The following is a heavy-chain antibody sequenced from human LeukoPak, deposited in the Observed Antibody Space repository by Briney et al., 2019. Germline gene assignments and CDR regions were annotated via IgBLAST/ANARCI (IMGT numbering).Heavy chain of an antibody. Sequence: SETLSLTCTVSGGSISSGDYYWSWIRQPPGKGLEWIGYIYYSGSTYYNPSLKSRVTISVDTSKNQFSLKLSSVTAADTAVYYCARGPYYDFWSGYYTYGMDVWGQGTTVTVSS. D-gene: IGHD3-3*01. CDR2: IYYSGST. J-gene: IGHJ6*02. CDR3: ARGPYYDFWSGYYTYGMDV. V-gene: IGHV4-30-4*01. CDR1: GGSISSGDYY.